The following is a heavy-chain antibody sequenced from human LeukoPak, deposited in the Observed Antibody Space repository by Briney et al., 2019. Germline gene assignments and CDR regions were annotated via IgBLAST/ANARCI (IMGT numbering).Heavy chain of an antibody. V-gene: IGHV4-38-2*02. J-gene: IGHJ3*02. CDR3: ARLIYGGNPDDAFDI. D-gene: IGHD4-23*01. CDR1: GYSISSGYY. CDR2: IYHSGST. Sequence: SETLSLTCTVSGYSISSGYYWGWIRQPPGKGLEWIGSIYHSGSTYYNPSLKSRVTISVDTSKNQFSLKLSSVTAADPAVYYCARLIYGGNPDDAFDIWGQGTMVTVSS.